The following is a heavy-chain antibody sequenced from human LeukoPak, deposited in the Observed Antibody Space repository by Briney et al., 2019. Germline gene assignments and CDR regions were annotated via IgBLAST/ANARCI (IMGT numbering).Heavy chain of an antibody. Sequence: GGSLRLSCAASGFTLSSYAMSWVRQAPGKGLVWVSRINSDGSSTSYADSVKGRFTISRDNAKNTLYLQMNSLRAEDTAVYYCARDFTTMVRGVIHYWGQGTLVTVSS. J-gene: IGHJ4*02. CDR1: GFTLSSYA. V-gene: IGHV3-74*01. CDR2: INSDGSST. D-gene: IGHD3-10*01. CDR3: ARDFTTMVRGVIHY.